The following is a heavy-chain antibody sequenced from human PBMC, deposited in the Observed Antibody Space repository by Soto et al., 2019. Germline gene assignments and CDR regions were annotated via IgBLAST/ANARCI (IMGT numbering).Heavy chain of an antibody. CDR1: GGSFSRGDYS. CDR2: SYYSGST. CDR3: ARHLSITMIVVVMGSTFDI. V-gene: IGHV4-30-2*03. D-gene: IGHD3-22*01. Sequence: SETLSLTCAVSGGSFSRGDYSWTWIRQPPGKGLEWIGYSYYSGSTYYNPSLKSRVTISVDTSKNQFSLKLSSVTAADTAVYYCARHLSITMIVVVMGSTFDIWGQGTMVTVS. J-gene: IGHJ3*02.